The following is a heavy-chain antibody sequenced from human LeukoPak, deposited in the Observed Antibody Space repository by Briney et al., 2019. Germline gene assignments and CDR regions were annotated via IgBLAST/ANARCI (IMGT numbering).Heavy chain of an antibody. V-gene: IGHV1-46*01. CDR2: INPSGSYT. CDR1: GFTFTSYY. CDR3: ARVGEYGSGSYLLY. J-gene: IGHJ4*02. Sequence: GASVKVSCKASGFTFTSYYMQWVRQAPGQGLGWMGIINPSGSYTSYAQKFQGRVTMTRDTSISTAYMELSRLTSDDTAVYYCARVGEYGSGSYLLYWGQGTLVTVSS. D-gene: IGHD3-10*01.